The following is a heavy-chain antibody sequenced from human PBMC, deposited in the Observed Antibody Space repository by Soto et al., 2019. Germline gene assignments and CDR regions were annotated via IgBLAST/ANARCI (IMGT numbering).Heavy chain of an antibody. CDR3: ARVPDFWSGYNYYYGMDV. J-gene: IGHJ6*02. D-gene: IGHD3-3*01. CDR1: GYTFTSCC. Sequence: ASVKVSCKASGYTFTSCCISWVRQAPGQGLEWMGWISAYNGNTNYAQKLQGRVTMTTDTSTSTAYMELRSLRSDDTAVYYCARVPDFWSGYNYYYGMDVWGQGTTVTVSS. CDR2: ISAYNGNT. V-gene: IGHV1-18*01.